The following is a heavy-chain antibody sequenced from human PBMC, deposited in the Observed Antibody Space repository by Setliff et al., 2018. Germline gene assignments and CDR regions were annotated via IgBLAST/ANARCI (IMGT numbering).Heavy chain of an antibody. CDR3: ARDRCFYSSVGYYCRLGAFDI. CDR2: ISVYSGDA. D-gene: IGHD3-3*01. CDR1: GYTFTTYG. Sequence: ASVKVSCKTSGYTFTTYGISWLRQAPGQGLEWMGWISVYSGDASYVQKFQGRVTMTADTSTSTVYMELRSLRSDDTAMYYCARDRCFYSSVGYYCRLGAFDIWGQGTTVTVSS. V-gene: IGHV1-18*01. J-gene: IGHJ3*02.